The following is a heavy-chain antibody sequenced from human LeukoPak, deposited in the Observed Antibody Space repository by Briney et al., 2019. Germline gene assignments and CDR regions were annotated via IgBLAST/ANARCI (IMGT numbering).Heavy chain of an antibody. CDR3: ARKRRDSYGSFDL. CDR1: GGSISSYY. Sequence: SETLSLTCTVSGGSISSYYWSWIRQPPGKGLEWIGYIYYSGSTNYNPSLKSRVTISVDTSKNQFSLKLSSVTAADTAVYYCARKRRDSYGSFDLWGRGTLVTVSS. D-gene: IGHD5-18*01. V-gene: IGHV4-59*08. CDR2: IYYSGST. J-gene: IGHJ2*01.